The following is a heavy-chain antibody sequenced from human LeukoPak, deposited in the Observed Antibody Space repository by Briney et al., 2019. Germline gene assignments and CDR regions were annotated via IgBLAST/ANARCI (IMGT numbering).Heavy chain of an antibody. CDR1: GGSFNGYY. D-gene: IGHD5-18*01. Sequence: TSETLSLTCAVYGGSFNGYYWTWIRQPPGKGLEWIGEINHSGSTNYNPSLKSRVTISVDTSKNQFSLKLSSVTAADTAVYYCARLGEDTALDYWGQGTLVTVSS. CDR2: INHSGST. J-gene: IGHJ4*02. V-gene: IGHV4-34*01. CDR3: ARLGEDTALDY.